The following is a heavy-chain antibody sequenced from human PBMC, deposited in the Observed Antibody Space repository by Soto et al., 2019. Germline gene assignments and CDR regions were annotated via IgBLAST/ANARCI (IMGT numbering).Heavy chain of an antibody. CDR3: AKDQGGSSWYEGVDY. CDR1: GFTFSSYG. V-gene: IGHV3-30*18. J-gene: IGHJ4*02. Sequence: QVQLVESGGGVVQPGRSLRLSCAASGFTFSSYGMHWVRQAPGKGLEWVAVISYDGSNKYYADSVKGRFTISRDNSKNTLYLQMNSLRAADTAVYYGAKDQGGSSWYEGVDYWRQGTLVTVSS. CDR2: ISYDGSNK. D-gene: IGHD6-13*01.